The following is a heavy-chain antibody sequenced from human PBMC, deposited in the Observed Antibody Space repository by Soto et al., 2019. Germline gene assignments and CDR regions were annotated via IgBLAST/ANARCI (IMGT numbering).Heavy chain of an antibody. CDR3: ARMAVAVVAFVI. D-gene: IGHD6-19*01. V-gene: IGHV1-69*02. J-gene: IGHJ3*02. CDR2: ILPILCIA. CDR1: GGTFSSYT. Sequence: QVQLVQSGAEVKKPGSSVKVSCKASGGTFSSYTISRVRQAPGQGLEWMGRILPILCIASYAKEFQGRVTIRADKSTTTAYMELSSLRTAYTAVYYSARMAVAVVAFVIGGQGTMVTFSS.